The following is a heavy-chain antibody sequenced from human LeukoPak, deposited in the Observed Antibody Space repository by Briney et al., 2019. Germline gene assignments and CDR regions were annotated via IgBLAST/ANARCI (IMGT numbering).Heavy chain of an antibody. D-gene: IGHD3-10*01. CDR1: GFSFTNVW. Sequence: PGGSLRLSCAVSGFSFTNVWMNWVRQAPGKGLEWVALISFDGSNKYYADSVKGRFTISRDNSKNTLHLQMNSLRPEDTAIYYCARDPILVRGYFDYWGQGTLVTVSS. V-gene: IGHV3-30-3*01. CDR2: ISFDGSNK. J-gene: IGHJ4*02. CDR3: ARDPILVRGYFDY.